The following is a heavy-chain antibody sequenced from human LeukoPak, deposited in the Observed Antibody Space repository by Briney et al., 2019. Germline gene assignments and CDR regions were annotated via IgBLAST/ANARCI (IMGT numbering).Heavy chain of an antibody. Sequence: ASVKVSCKASGYTFTSYYMHWVRQAPGQGLEWMGIINPSGGSTSYARKFQGRVTMTRDTSTSTVYMELSSLRSEDTAVYYCARDIVVVVAQPNYYYGMDVWGQGTTVTVSS. J-gene: IGHJ6*02. CDR2: INPSGGST. V-gene: IGHV1-46*01. CDR1: GYTFTSYY. D-gene: IGHD2-15*01. CDR3: ARDIVVVVAQPNYYYGMDV.